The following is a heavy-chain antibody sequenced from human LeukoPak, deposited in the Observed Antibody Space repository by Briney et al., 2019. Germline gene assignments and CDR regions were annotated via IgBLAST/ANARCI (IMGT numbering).Heavy chain of an antibody. CDR1: GYSISSGYY. CDR3: HYGSGSYYLY. D-gene: IGHD3-10*01. J-gene: IGHJ4*02. V-gene: IGHV4-38-2*01. Sequence: SETLSLTCAVSGYSISSGYYWGWIRQPPGKGLEWIGSLYHSGSTYYHPSLKSRVTISVDTSKNQFSLKLSSVTGADTAVYYCHYGSGSYYLYWGQGTLVTVSS. CDR2: LYHSGST.